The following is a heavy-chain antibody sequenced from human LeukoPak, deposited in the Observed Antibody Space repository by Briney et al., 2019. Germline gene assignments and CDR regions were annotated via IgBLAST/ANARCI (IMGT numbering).Heavy chain of an antibody. CDR2: INHSGST. V-gene: IGHV4-34*01. Sequence: SETLSLTCTVSGGSISSYYWSWIRQPPGKGLEWIGEINHSGSTNYNPSLKSRVTISVDTSKNQFSLKLSSVTAAGTALYYCARGWGPAYDYWGQGTLVTVSS. CDR3: ARGWGPAYDY. J-gene: IGHJ4*02. D-gene: IGHD1-26*01. CDR1: GGSISSYY.